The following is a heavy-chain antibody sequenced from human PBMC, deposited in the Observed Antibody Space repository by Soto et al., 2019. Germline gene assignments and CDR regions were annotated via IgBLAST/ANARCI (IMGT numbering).Heavy chain of an antibody. CDR3: ASFPFGDNFDYYGMVV. Sequence: QVQLRESGPGLVKPSGTLSLTCAVSGGSISSNHGWNWVRQSPGKGLEWIGEIYHSGSTNDNLSLKRRITMSVDKSKNQFSLRLNSVTAADTATYFCASFPFGDNFDYYGMVVWGQGTTVTVSS. V-gene: IGHV4-4*02. CDR1: GGSISSNHG. CDR2: IYHSGST. J-gene: IGHJ6*02. D-gene: IGHD3-10*01.